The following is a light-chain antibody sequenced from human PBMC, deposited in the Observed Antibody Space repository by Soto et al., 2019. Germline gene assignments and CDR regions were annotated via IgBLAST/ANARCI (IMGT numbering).Light chain of an antibody. CDR1: QSIASS. Sequence: EIVMTQSPAILSVSPGERATLSCRASQSIASSLAWYQQQPGQPPRFLIYGASTRASGVPDRFSGSGSGTDFTLTISNLQPEDFSVYYCQHYNDWPMYTFGQGTKLEIK. V-gene: IGKV3D-15*01. CDR3: QHYNDWPMYT. J-gene: IGKJ2*01. CDR2: GAS.